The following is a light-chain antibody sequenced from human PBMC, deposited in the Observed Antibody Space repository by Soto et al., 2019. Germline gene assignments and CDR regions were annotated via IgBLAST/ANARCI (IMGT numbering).Light chain of an antibody. V-gene: IGKV1-39*01. CDR3: QQSYRSPYT. J-gene: IGKJ2*01. CDR2: GAS. CDR1: QSINIY. Sequence: IQMTQSPSSLSASVGDRVTVTCRASQSINIYLNWYQQKPGKAPTLLIYGASSLQSGVPSRFSGGGSRTDFTRTISSLQPEDVATYDCQQSYRSPYTFGQGTKLEIK.